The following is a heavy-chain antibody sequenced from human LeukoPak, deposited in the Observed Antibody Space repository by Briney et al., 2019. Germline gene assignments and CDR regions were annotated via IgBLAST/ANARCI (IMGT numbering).Heavy chain of an antibody. Sequence: GGSLRLSCAASGFTFSSYSMNWVRQAPGKGLEWVSSISTSSSYIYYADSVKGRFTISRDNAKNSLYLQMNSLRAEDTAVYYCARARYNYYYDSALDYWGQGTLVTVSS. V-gene: IGHV3-21*01. J-gene: IGHJ4*02. CDR1: GFTFSSYS. CDR2: ISTSSSYI. CDR3: ARARYNYYYDSALDY. D-gene: IGHD3-22*01.